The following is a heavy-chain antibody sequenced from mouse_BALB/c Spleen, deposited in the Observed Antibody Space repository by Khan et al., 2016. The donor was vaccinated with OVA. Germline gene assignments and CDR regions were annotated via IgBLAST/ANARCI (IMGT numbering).Heavy chain of an antibody. CDR1: GFTFSNYG. CDR2: ISTSGSYT. CDR3: VRCRYGSSYDYYAMDY. J-gene: IGHJ4*01. D-gene: IGHD1-1*01. Sequence: EVELVESGGDLVKPGGSLKLSCAASGFTFSNYGMSWVRQTPDKRLEWVAIISTSGSYTYYPDSVKGRFTISRDNAKNTLYLQMSSLKSEDTAIXYCVRCRYGSSYDYYAMDYWGRGTSVTVSS. V-gene: IGHV5-6*01.